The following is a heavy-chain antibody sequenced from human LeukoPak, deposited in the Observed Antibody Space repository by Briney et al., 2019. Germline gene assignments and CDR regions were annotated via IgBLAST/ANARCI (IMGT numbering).Heavy chain of an antibody. V-gene: IGHV3-30*04. Sequence: PGGSLRLSCAASGFTFSSYAMHWVRQAPGKGLEWVAVISYDGSNKYYADSVKGRFTISRDNSKNTLYLQMNSLRAEDTAVYYCARGLSSGWTEGYFDYWGQGTLVTVSS. J-gene: IGHJ4*02. CDR3: ARGLSSGWTEGYFDY. CDR2: ISYDGSNK. CDR1: GFTFSSYA. D-gene: IGHD6-19*01.